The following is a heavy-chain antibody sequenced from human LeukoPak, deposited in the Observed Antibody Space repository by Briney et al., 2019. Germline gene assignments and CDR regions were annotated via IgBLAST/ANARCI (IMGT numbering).Heavy chain of an antibody. Sequence: SETLSLTCTVSGGSISSYYWSWVRQSPGKGLEWIGYIFTSGWTDYNPSLKSRVAMSVDTSKNQLSMELRFLTAADTAVYYCATSHDVKTAPYDLWGQGTLVTVSS. D-gene: IGHD2-21*01. CDR1: GGSISSYY. V-gene: IGHV4-4*09. J-gene: IGHJ5*02. CDR2: IFTSGWT. CDR3: ATSHDVKTAPYDL.